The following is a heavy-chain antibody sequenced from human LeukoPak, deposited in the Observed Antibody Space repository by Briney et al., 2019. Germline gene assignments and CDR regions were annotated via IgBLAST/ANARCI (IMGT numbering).Heavy chain of an antibody. CDR3: ARRSVGAALGY. D-gene: IGHD1-26*01. V-gene: IGHV5-51*01. Sequence: GESLKISCKGSGYNFISYWIGWVRQMPGNGLEWMGIIYPGDSDTRYNPSFQGQVTISADKSISTAYLQWSSLKASDTAMYYCARRSVGAALGYWGQGNLVTVSS. CDR2: IYPGDSDT. J-gene: IGHJ4*02. CDR1: GYNFISYW.